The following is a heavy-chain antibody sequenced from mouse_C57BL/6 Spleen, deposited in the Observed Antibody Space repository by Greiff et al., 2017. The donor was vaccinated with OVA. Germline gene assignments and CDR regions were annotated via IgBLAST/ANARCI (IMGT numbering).Heavy chain of an antibody. CDR1: GYSFTGYY. D-gene: IGHD1-1*01. Sequence: VQLKQSGPELVKPGASVKISCKASGYSFTGYYMNWVKQSPEKSLEWIGEINPSTGGTTYNQKFKAKATLTVDKSSSTAYMQLKSLTSEDSAVYYCARSGGSSYLYYAMDYWGQGTSVTVSS. CDR2: INPSTGGT. J-gene: IGHJ4*01. CDR3: ARSGGSSYLYYAMDY. V-gene: IGHV1-42*01.